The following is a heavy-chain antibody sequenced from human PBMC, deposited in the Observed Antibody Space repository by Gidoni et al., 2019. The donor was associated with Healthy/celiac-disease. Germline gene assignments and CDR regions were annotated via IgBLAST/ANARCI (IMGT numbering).Heavy chain of an antibody. CDR1: GGSISSYY. J-gene: IGHJ3*02. V-gene: IGHV4-59*01. D-gene: IGHD4-17*01. Sequence: QVQLQESGPGLVKPSETLSLTCTVSGGSISSYYWSWIRQPPGKGLEWIGYIYYSGSTNYNPSLKSRVTISVDTSKNQFSLKLSSVTAADTAVYYCARTDYGGNSICAFDIWGQGTMVTVSS. CDR3: ARTDYGGNSICAFDI. CDR2: IYYSGST.